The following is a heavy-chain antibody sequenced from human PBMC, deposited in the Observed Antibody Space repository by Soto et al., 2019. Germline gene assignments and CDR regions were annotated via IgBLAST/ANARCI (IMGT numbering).Heavy chain of an antibody. CDR1: EFTFRSYE. V-gene: IGHV3-48*03. CDR2: ISSSGSIV. D-gene: IGHD4-17*01. J-gene: IGHJ4*02. CDR3: ARDLKGSYYGLEY. Sequence: GGSLRLSCTASEFTFRSYEMSWVRQAPGKGLEWVSYISSSGSIVYYADSVKGRFTISRDNAKNSLYLQMNSLRADDTAFYYCARDLKGSYYGLEYWGQGTLVTVSS.